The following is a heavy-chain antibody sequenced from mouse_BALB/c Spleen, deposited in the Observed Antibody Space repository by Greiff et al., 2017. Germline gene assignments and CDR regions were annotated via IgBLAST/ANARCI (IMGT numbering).Heavy chain of an antibody. J-gene: IGHJ3*01. CDR3: ASSNWDGFAY. CDR2: IYPGDGDT. CDR1: GYTFTSYW. V-gene: IGHV1-87*01. D-gene: IGHD4-1*01. Sequence: VQLQQSGAELARPGASVKLSCKASGYTFTSYWMQWVKQRPGQGLEWIGAIYPGDGDTRYTQKFKGKATLTADKSSSTAYMQLSSLASEDSAVYYCASSNWDGFAYWGQGTLVTVSA.